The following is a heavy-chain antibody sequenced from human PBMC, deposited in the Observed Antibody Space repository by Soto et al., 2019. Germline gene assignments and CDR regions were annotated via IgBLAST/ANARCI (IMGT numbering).Heavy chain of an antibody. J-gene: IGHJ4*02. CDR3: ARVHNYAFWNGYFDY. CDR1: GYTFTNYG. Sequence: GASVKVSCKASGYTFTNYGITWVRQARGQGLEWMGWISAHNGNTYYAQKLQGRVTMTTDTSTSTAYMELRSLRSADTAVYYCARVHNYAFWNGYFDYSGQGTLVTV. D-gene: IGHD3-3*01. CDR2: ISAHNGNT. V-gene: IGHV1-18*04.